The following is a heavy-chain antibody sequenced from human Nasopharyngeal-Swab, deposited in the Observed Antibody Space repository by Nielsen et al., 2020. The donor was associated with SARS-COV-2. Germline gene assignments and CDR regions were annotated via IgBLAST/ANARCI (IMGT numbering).Heavy chain of an antibody. Sequence: GGSLRLSCTASGFTFSSYAMNWVRQAPGKGLEWVSTINYNSGITYSADSVRGRFTIFRDNSENTLFLQMNSPMAEDTAMYFCAKGMDSSGFHGFDIWGQGTMVTVSS. V-gene: IGHV3-23*01. J-gene: IGHJ3*02. D-gene: IGHD6-19*01. CDR1: GFTFSSYA. CDR3: AKGMDSSGFHGFDI. CDR2: INYNSGIT.